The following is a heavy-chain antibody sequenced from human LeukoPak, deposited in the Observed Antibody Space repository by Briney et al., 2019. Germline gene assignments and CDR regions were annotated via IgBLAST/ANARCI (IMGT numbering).Heavy chain of an antibody. J-gene: IGHJ4*02. V-gene: IGHV3-21*06. Sequence: GRSLRLSCTASGPTFSTSGFNWVLQAPGKGLEWVASIGPTGSDRYHADSIKGRFTISRDNANNFLYLQMNSLRAEDTAVYYCATETNGRHYDYWGQGTLLTVSS. CDR1: GPTFSTSG. CDR2: IGPTGSDR. CDR3: ATETNGRHYDY. D-gene: IGHD1-14*01.